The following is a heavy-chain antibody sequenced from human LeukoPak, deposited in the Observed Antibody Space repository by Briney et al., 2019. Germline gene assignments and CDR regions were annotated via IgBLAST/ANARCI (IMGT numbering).Heavy chain of an antibody. J-gene: IGHJ4*02. D-gene: IGHD5-12*01. CDR1: GFTFSSYS. CDR2: ISSSSSTI. CDR3: AGLVAVLDY. V-gene: IGHV3-48*01. Sequence: GGSLRLSCAASGFTFSSYSMNWVRQAPGKGLEWVSYISSSSSTIYYAGSVKGRFTISRDNAKNSLYLQMNSLRAEDTAVYYCAGLVAVLDYWGQGTLVTVSS.